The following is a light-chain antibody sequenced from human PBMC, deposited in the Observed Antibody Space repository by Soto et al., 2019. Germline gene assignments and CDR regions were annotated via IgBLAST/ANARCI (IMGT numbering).Light chain of an antibody. CDR1: QSISIY. CDR2: SAS. Sequence: IQMTQSPSSLSASVGDTVIITCRASQSISIYSNWYQQKPGKAPRLLIYSASISQSGVPSRFSGSGSGTDFTLTISSLQPEDFATYYCQQSYSTPPIPFGQGTRLEIK. CDR3: QQSYSTPPIP. V-gene: IGKV1-39*01. J-gene: IGKJ5*01.